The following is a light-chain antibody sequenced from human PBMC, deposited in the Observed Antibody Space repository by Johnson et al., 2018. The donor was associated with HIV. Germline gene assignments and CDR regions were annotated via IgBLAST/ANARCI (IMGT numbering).Light chain of an antibody. CDR2: DNN. Sequence: QSVLTQSPSVSAAPGQKVTISCSGSSSNIGNSYVSWYQQLPGTAPKPLIYDNNKRPSGIPARFSGSKSGTSATLGITGLQAGDEADYYCGTWDSSLNGYVFATGTKVTVL. V-gene: IGLV1-51*01. J-gene: IGLJ1*01. CDR3: GTWDSSLNGYV. CDR1: SSNIGNSY.